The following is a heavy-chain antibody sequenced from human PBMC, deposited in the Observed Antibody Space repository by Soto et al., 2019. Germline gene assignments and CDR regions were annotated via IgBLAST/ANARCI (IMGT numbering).Heavy chain of an antibody. D-gene: IGHD1-1*01. CDR3: ARGRYGDY. CDR1: GYGFTTYG. V-gene: IGHV1-18*01. Sequence: QVHLVQSGAEVKKPGASVKVSCKGSGYGFTTYGITWVRQAPGQGLEWMAWISAHNGNTNYAQKLKGRVTVTRATSTTTAYMELRSLRSDGTAVYYCARGRYGDYWGQGALVTVSS. CDR2: ISAHNGNT. J-gene: IGHJ4*02.